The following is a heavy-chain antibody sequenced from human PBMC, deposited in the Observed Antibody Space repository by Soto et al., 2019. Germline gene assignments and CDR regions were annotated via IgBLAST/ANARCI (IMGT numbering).Heavy chain of an antibody. CDR2: INPSGGST. CDR3: AALWFGELPSIDY. D-gene: IGHD3-10*01. CDR1: GYTFTSYY. Sequence: ASVKVSFKASGYTFTSYYMHWVRQAPGQGLEWMGIINPSGGSTSYAQKFQGRVTMTRDTSTSTVYMELSSLRSEDTAVYYCAALWFGELPSIDYWGQGTLVTVSS. J-gene: IGHJ4*02. V-gene: IGHV1-46*03.